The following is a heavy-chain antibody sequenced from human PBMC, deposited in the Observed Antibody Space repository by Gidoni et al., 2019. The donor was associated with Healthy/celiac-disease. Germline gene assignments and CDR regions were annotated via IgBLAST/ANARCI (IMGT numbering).Heavy chain of an antibody. CDR1: GGSISSYY. D-gene: IGHD3-22*01. CDR3: ARGVYYYDSGPGAFDI. CDR2: IYYSGST. J-gene: IGHJ3*02. V-gene: IGHV4-59*01. Sequence: QVQLQESGPGLVKPSATLSLTCTVSGGSISSYYWSWIRQPPGKGLEWIGYIYYSGSTNYNPSLKSRVTISVDTSKNQFSLKLSSVTAADTAVYYCARGVYYYDSGPGAFDIWGQGTMVTVSS.